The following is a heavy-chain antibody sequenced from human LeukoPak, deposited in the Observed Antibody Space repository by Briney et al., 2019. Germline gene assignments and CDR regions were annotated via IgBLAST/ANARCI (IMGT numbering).Heavy chain of an antibody. CDR2: ISGDGGTT. D-gene: IGHD6-25*01. CDR1: GFTFDDYA. CDR3: AKDIGGLNY. V-gene: IGHV3-43*02. J-gene: IGHJ4*02. Sequence: GGSLRLSCAASGFTFDDYAMHWVRHAPGKGLEWVSLISGDGGTTYYADSVKGRFTISRDNRKKSLYLQMNSLRTEGTALYYCAKDIGGLNYCGQGTLVTVSS.